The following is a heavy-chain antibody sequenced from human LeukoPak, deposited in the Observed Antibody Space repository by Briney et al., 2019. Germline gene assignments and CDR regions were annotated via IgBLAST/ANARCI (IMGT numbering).Heavy chain of an antibody. CDR1: GYSISSGYY. J-gene: IGHJ2*01. Sequence: PSETLSLTCTVSGYSISSGYYWSWIRQPPGKGLEWIGYIYYSGSTNYNPSLKSRVTISVDTSKNQFSLKLSSVTAADTAVYYCARGGRLLLPYWYFDLWGRGTLVTVSS. V-gene: IGHV4-61*01. D-gene: IGHD3-22*01. CDR2: IYYSGST. CDR3: ARGGRLLLPYWYFDL.